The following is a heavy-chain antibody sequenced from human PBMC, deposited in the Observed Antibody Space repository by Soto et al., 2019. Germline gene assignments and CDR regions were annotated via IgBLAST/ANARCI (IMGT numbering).Heavy chain of an antibody. D-gene: IGHD1-1*01. CDR1: GYTFSDYY. CDR2: INPNSGGT. CDR3: AREPATAKPEGVDF. V-gene: IGHV1-2*02. J-gene: IGHJ4*02. Sequence: ASVKGSCKASGYTFSDYYIHWVRQAPGQGLEWMGWINPNSGGTKYAPKFQGGVTMTRDTSITTAYMELSRLRSGDTAVYYCAREPATAKPEGVDFWGQGTLVTVSS.